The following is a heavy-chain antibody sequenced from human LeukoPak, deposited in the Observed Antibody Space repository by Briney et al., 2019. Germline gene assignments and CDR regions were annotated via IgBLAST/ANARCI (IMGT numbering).Heavy chain of an antibody. CDR1: GGSVSSGSYY. D-gene: IGHD6-13*01. J-gene: IGHJ4*02. CDR3: ATESGIAAADY. Sequence: SETLSLTCTVSGGSVSSGSYYWSWIRQPPGKGLEWIGYIYYSGSTNYNPSLKSRVTISVDTSKNQFSLKLSSVTAADTAVYYCATESGIAAADYWGQGTLVTVSS. CDR2: IYYSGST. V-gene: IGHV4-61*01.